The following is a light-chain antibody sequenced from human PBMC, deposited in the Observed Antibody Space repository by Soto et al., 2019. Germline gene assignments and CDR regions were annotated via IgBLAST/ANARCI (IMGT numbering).Light chain of an antibody. CDR2: KVS. Sequence: DAVMTQSPLSLPVTLGQPASISCKSSESLLYSDGNIYLNWFHQRPGQSPRRLIYKVSHRDSGVPDRFSGSGSGTDFTLKISRVEAEDVGVYYCMQGTHRPITFGGGTKV. CDR1: ESLLYSDGNIY. CDR3: MQGTHRPIT. V-gene: IGKV2-30*01. J-gene: IGKJ4*01.